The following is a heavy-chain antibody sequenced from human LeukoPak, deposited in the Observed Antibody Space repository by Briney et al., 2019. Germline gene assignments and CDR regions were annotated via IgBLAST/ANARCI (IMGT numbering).Heavy chain of an antibody. Sequence: GLEWMGQINPGSGATDYAQEFQGRVTVTRDMSISTAYMELSSLTSDDTAVYYCTRGGADYWGQGTMVTVSS. CDR3: TRGGADY. J-gene: IGHJ3*01. V-gene: IGHV1-2*06. D-gene: IGHD4-11*01. CDR2: INPGSGAT.